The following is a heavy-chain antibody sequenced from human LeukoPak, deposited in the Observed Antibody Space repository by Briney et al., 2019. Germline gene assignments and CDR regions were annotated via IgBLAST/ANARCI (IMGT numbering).Heavy chain of an antibody. J-gene: IGHJ3*02. CDR2: ISYDGSNK. V-gene: IGHV3-30*04. CDR1: GFTFRSYA. CDR3: ARQGRGYDESFDI. D-gene: IGHD3-3*01. Sequence: GRSLRLSCAASGFTFRSYAMHWVRQAPGKGLEWVAVISYDGSNKYYADSVKGRFTISRDNSKNTLYLQMNSLRAEDTAVYYCARQGRGYDESFDIWGQGTMVTVSS.